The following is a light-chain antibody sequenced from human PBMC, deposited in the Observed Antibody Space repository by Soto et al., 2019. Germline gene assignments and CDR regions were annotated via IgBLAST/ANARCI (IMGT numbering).Light chain of an antibody. V-gene: IGLV8-61*01. CDR3: VLYMGSGTVL. J-gene: IGLJ2*01. CDR1: SGSVSTSYY. CDR2: STN. Sequence: QTVVTQEPSFSVSPGGTVTLTCGLSSGSVSTSYYPSWYQQTPGQAPRTLIYSTNTRSSGVPDRFSGSNLGNKAALTITGAQADDGSDYYCVLYMGSGTVLFGGGTKLTVL.